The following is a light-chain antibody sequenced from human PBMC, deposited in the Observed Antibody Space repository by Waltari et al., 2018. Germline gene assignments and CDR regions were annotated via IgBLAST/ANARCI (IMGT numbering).Light chain of an antibody. J-gene: IGLJ2*01. V-gene: IGLV3-10*01. Sequence: YDLTQPPSVSVSPGQTAAITCSGDGLPKQYTFWYQQKSGQAPVLVMYDDNKRPSGIPGRFAGASAGTGATLTITGGQVDEEADYYCYSKDTDGGSQGKIGGGTKLTVL. CDR2: DDN. CDR3: YSKDTDGGSQGK. CDR1: GLPKQY.